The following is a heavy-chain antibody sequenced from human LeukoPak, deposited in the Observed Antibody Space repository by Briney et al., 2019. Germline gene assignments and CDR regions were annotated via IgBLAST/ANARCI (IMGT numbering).Heavy chain of an antibody. Sequence: GASVNVSCKASGYTFTSYYMHWVRQAPGQGLEWMGIINPSGGSTSYARKFQGRVTMTRDTSTSTVYMELSSLRSEDTAVYYCARDLSRIVGATYYYYGMDVWGQGTTVTVSS. J-gene: IGHJ6*02. D-gene: IGHD1-26*01. CDR1: GYTFTSYY. CDR3: ARDLSRIVGATYYYYGMDV. V-gene: IGHV1-46*01. CDR2: INPSGGST.